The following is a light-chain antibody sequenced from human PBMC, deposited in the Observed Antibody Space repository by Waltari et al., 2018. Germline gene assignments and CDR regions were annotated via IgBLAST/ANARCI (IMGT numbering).Light chain of an antibody. CDR3: SSYTRTTIGLYV. J-gene: IGLJ1*01. Sequence: QSALTQPASVSGSPGQSITISCTGTSSDVGDYNYVSWYQQDPGKAPKLLIYDVSNRPSGFSNRFAGSKSGNTSSLTISGLHAEDEADYYCSSYTRTTIGLYVFGTGTKVTVL. V-gene: IGLV2-14*03. CDR2: DVS. CDR1: SSDVGDYNY.